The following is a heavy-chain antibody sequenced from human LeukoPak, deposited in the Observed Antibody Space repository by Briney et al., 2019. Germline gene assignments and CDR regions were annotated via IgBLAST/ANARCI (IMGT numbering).Heavy chain of an antibody. V-gene: IGHV4-59*11. CDR2: VFHTGVT. CDR3: TRGGGSGYYFGIPRHNFDA. D-gene: IGHD3-22*01. J-gene: IGHJ1*01. Sequence: SETLSLTCTVSGGSLEGLYWSWIRQSPEKGLEWIGNVFHTGVTSYNLSLKSRVTISVDTSRNQFSLTMTSMTAADTAIYYCTRGGGSGYYFGIPRHNFDAWGQGVLVTVSS. CDR1: GGSLEGLY.